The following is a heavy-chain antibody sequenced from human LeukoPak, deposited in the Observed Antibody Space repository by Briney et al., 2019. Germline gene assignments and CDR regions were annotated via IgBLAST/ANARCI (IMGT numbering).Heavy chain of an antibody. CDR2: IRYDGSNK. J-gene: IGHJ4*02. Sequence: GGSLRLSCAASGFTFSSYGMHWVRQAPGKGLEWVAFIRYDGSNKYYADSVKGRFTISRDNSKNTLYLQMNSLRAEDTAVYYCAKDYRKYQLPYYFDYWGQGTLVTVSS. CDR3: AKDYRKYQLPYYFDY. CDR1: GFTFSSYG. D-gene: IGHD2-2*02. V-gene: IGHV3-30*02.